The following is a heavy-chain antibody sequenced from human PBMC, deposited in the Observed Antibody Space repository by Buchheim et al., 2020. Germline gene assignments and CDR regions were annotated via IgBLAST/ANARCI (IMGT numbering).Heavy chain of an antibody. D-gene: IGHD3-22*01. CDR2: INSSGGST. CDR1: GYTFTSYY. CDR3: ARADSSGYSPYYFDY. Sequence: QVQLVQSGAEVKKPGASVKVSCKASGYTFTSYYMHWVRRAPGQGLEWMGIINSSGGSTSYAQKFQGRVTMTRDTSTSTAYMELSSLRSEDTAVYYCARADSSGYSPYYFDYWGQGTL. J-gene: IGHJ4*02. V-gene: IGHV1-46*01.